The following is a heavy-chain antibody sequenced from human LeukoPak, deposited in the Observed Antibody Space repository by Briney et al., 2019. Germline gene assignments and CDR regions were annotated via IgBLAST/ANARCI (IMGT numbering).Heavy chain of an antibody. CDR3: ARFGEFIPGRHDAFDI. CDR1: GYTFTDYY. CDR2: INPNSGGT. J-gene: IGHJ3*02. V-gene: IGHV1-2*06. Sequence: GASVKVSCKASGYTFTDYYMHWVRQAPGQGLEWMGRINPNSGGTNYAQKFQGRVTMTRDTSISTAYMELSRLRSDDTAVYYCARFGEFIPGRHDAFDIWGQGTMVTVSS. D-gene: IGHD3-10*01.